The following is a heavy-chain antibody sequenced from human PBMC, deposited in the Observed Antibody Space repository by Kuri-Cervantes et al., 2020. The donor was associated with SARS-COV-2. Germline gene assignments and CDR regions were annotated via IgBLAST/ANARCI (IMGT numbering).Heavy chain of an antibody. D-gene: IGHD1-7*01. CDR3: AAELVAAYGMDV. CDR1: GFTFSSYG. V-gene: IGHV3-33*01. J-gene: IGHJ6*02. Sequence: GESLMFSCAASGFTFSSYGMHWVRLAPGKGLEWVAVIWYDGSNKYYVDSVKGRFTISRDNSKNTLYLQMNSLRAEDTAVYYCAAELVAAYGMDVWGQGTTVTVSS. CDR2: IWYDGSNK.